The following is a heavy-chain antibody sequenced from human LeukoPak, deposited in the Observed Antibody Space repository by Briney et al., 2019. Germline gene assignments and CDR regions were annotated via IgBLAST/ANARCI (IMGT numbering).Heavy chain of an antibody. CDR3: ARVKQNSSGWKLEGGHWYFDL. V-gene: IGHV3-13*01. J-gene: IGHJ2*01. Sequence: PGGSLRLSCAASGFTFSSYDMHWVRQATGKGLEWVSAIGTAGDTYYPGSVKGRFTISRENAKNSLYLQMNSLRAGDTAVYYCARVKQNSSGWKLEGGHWYFDLWGRGTLVTVSS. CDR1: GFTFSSYD. CDR2: IGTAGDT. D-gene: IGHD6-19*01.